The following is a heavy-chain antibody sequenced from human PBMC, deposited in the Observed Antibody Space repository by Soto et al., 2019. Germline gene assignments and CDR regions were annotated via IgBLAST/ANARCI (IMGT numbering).Heavy chain of an antibody. CDR3: ARDLGSRSRLITMLVVAGFDY. Sequence: ASVKVSCKASGYTFTSYYMHWVRQAPGQGLEWMGIINPSGGSTSYAQRFQGRVTMTRDTSTSTVYMELSSLRSEDTAVYYCARDLGSRSRLITMLVVAGFDYWGQGTLVTVSS. CDR2: INPSGGST. CDR1: GYTFTSYY. D-gene: IGHD3-22*01. V-gene: IGHV1-46*01. J-gene: IGHJ4*02.